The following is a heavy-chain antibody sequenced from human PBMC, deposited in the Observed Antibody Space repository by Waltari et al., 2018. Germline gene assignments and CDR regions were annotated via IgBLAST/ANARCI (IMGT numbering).Heavy chain of an antibody. V-gene: IGHV1-2*02. J-gene: IGHJ4*02. Sequence: QVQLVQSGAEVKKPGASVKVSCKASGYTFTGYYMHWVRQAPGQGLEWMGWINPNSGGTNYAQKFQGRVTMTRDTSISTAYMELSRLRSDDTAVYYCARGTSWDIVATIILGFCDYWGQGTLVTVSS. CDR1: GYTFTGYY. CDR3: ARGTSWDIVATIILGFCDY. D-gene: IGHD5-12*01. CDR2: INPNSGGT.